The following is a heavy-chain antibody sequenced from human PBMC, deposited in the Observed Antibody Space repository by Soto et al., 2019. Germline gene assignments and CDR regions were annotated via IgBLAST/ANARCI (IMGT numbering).Heavy chain of an antibody. CDR3: AKVVPKYDYWSGYSAGYGMDV. J-gene: IGHJ6*02. CDR2: ISGSGGST. V-gene: IGHV3-23*01. CDR1: GFTFSSYA. D-gene: IGHD3-3*01. Sequence: GGSLRLSCAASGFTFSSYAMSWVRQAPGKGLEWVSAISGSGGSTYYADSVKGRFTISRDNSKNTLYLQMNSLRAEHKAVYYCAKVVPKYDYWSGYSAGYGMDVWGQGTTVTVSS.